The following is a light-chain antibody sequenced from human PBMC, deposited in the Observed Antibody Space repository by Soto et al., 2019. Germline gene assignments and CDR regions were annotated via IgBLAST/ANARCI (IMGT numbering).Light chain of an antibody. J-gene: IGLJ3*02. CDR1: SSDVGGYNY. CDR3: TSYAGTNNLL. V-gene: IGLV2-8*01. Sequence: QSALTQPPSASGSPGQSVTISCTGTSSDVGGYNYVSWYQQHPGKAPKLMIYEVSERPSGVPDRFSGSKSGNTASLTVSVLRAEDEADYYCTSYAGTNNLLFGGGTKLTVL. CDR2: EVS.